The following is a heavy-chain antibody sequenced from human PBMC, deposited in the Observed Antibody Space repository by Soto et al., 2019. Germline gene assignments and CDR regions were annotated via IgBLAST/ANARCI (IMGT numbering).Heavy chain of an antibody. CDR1: GYTFTDHY. D-gene: IGHD4-4*01. V-gene: IGHV1-2*02. CDR3: TRDSSTRTNSYKWFDT. CDR2: IHPNSGDT. Sequence: WASVKVSCKASGYTFTDHYINWVRQAPGQGPEYMGWIHPNSGDTNYVQRFQGRLIMTRDTSINTAYMELRRLTSDDTAVYYCTRDSSTRTNSYKWFDTWGQGTLVTVSS. J-gene: IGHJ5*02.